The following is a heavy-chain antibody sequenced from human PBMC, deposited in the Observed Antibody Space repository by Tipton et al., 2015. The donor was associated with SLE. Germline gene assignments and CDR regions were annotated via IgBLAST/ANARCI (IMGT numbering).Heavy chain of an antibody. CDR1: RGSISSGDYY. CDR2: IYHSGST. V-gene: IGHV4-30-4*01. D-gene: IGHD2-2*01. CDR3: ARGDCSSTSCLDY. Sequence: TLSLTCTVSRGSISSGDYYWSWIRQPPGKGLEWIGSIYHSGSTYYNPSLKSRVTISVDTSKNQFSLKLSSVTAADTAVYYCARGDCSSTSCLDYWGQGTLVTVSS. J-gene: IGHJ4*02.